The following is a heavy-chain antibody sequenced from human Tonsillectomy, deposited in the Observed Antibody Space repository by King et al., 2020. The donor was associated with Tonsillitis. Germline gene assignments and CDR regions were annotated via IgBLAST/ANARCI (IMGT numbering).Heavy chain of an antibody. V-gene: IGHV3-74*01. CDR2: INRDGSST. J-gene: IGHJ3*02. Sequence: VPLVASGGGLVPPGGSLRLSCAASGFSFRRYWLHWVRHAPGPGLVWVSCINRDGSSTSYAASVKGRFTISRDNAKTTLYLQMNSLRAEDTAVYYCARDKQQGDAFDIWGQGTMVTVSS. CDR1: GFSFRRYW. CDR3: ARDKQQGDAFDI. D-gene: IGHD6-13*01.